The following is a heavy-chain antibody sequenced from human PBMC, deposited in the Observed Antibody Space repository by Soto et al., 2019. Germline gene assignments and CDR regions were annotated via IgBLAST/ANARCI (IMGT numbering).Heavy chain of an antibody. CDR1: GYTFTSYG. V-gene: IGHV1-18*01. J-gene: IGHJ6*02. Sequence: ASVKVSCKASGYTFTSYGISWVRQAPGQGLEWMGWISAYNGNINYAQKLQGRVTMTTDTSTSTAYMELRSLRSDDTAVYYCARDYILELHFYYGMDVWGQGTTVTVS. D-gene: IGHD1-7*01. CDR3: ARDYILELHFYYGMDV. CDR2: ISAYNGNI.